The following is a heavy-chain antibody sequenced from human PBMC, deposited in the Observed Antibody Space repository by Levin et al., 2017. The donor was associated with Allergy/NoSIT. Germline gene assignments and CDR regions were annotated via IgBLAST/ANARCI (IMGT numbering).Heavy chain of an antibody. CDR1: GYTFTGYY. Sequence: ASVKVSCKASGYTFTGYYMHWVRQAPGQGLEWMGWINPNSGGTNYAQKFQGRVTMTRDTSISTAYMELSRLRSDDTAVYYCARVTYYYDSSGYGGFDYWGQGTLVTVSS. J-gene: IGHJ4*02. CDR3: ARVTYYYDSSGYGGFDY. CDR2: INPNSGGT. V-gene: IGHV1-2*02. D-gene: IGHD3-22*01.